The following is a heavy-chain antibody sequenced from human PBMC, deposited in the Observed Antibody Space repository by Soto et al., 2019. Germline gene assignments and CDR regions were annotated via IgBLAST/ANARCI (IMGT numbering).Heavy chain of an antibody. Sequence: QVQLVQSGAEVKKPGSSVKVSCKASGGTFSSYAISWVRQAPGQGLEWMGGIIPIFGTANYAQKFQGRVTITADESTSTGYMELSSLRSEDTAVYDCVKGGGDGHPIYYYYGMDVWGQGTTVTVSS. J-gene: IGHJ6*02. CDR1: GGTFSSYA. D-gene: IGHD2-21*02. CDR3: VKGGGDGHPIYYYYGMDV. V-gene: IGHV1-69*01. CDR2: IIPIFGTA.